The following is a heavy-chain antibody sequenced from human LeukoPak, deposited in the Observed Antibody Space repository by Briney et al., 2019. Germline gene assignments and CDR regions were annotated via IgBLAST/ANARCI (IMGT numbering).Heavy chain of an antibody. D-gene: IGHD4-23*01. CDR1: GFTFSSYA. V-gene: IGHV3-30-3*01. CDR2: ISYGGGYE. Sequence: PGRSLRLACAASGFTFSSYAMHWVRQAPGKGLEWVSLISYGGGYEYYADSVRGRFTISRDNSKNTVYLQLNSLRAEDTAVYYCANPGNLAFDIWGQGTMVTVSS. J-gene: IGHJ3*02. CDR3: ANPGNLAFDI.